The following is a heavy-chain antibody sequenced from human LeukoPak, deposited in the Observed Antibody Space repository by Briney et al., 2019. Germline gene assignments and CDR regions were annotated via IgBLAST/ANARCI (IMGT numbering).Heavy chain of an antibody. Sequence: PGGSLRLSCAASGFTFSSYSMNWVRQAPGKGLEWVSSISSSSSYIYSADSVKGRFTISRDNSKNTLYLQMNSLRAEDTAVYYCARILSSAWGELGYWGQGTLVTVSS. J-gene: IGHJ4*02. CDR2: ISSSSSYI. CDR1: GFTFSSYS. CDR3: ARILSSAWGELGY. V-gene: IGHV3-21*01. D-gene: IGHD6-19*01.